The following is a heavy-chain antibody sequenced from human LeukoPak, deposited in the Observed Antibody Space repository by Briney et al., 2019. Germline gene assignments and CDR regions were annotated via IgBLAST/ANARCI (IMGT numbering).Heavy chain of an antibody. V-gene: IGHV3-23*01. Sequence: PWGSLRLSCAASGFTFSSYAMSWVRQAPGKGLEWVSAISGSGGSTYYADSVKGRFTISRDNSKNTLYLQMNSLRAEDTAVYYCAKDVIVVVPAADTPNWGQGILVTVSS. CDR3: AKDVIVVVPAADTPN. J-gene: IGHJ4*02. CDR2: ISGSGGST. CDR1: GFTFSSYA. D-gene: IGHD2-2*01.